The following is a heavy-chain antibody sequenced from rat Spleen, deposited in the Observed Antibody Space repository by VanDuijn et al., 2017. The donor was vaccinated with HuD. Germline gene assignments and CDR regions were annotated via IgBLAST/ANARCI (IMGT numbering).Heavy chain of an antibody. D-gene: IGHD1-4*01. J-gene: IGHJ3*01. Sequence: QVQLMESGPGLVQPSETLSLTCTVSGFSLTSFHVSWVRQPPGKGLEWMGVIWTGGSTAYNSLLNSRLIISRDTSTSQVFLKMNSLQTEDTATYFCTRESLPGFNSHWFVSWGQGTLVTVSS. CDR2: IWTGGST. V-gene: IGHV2-43*01. CDR3: TRESLPGFNSHWFVS. CDR1: GFSLTSFH.